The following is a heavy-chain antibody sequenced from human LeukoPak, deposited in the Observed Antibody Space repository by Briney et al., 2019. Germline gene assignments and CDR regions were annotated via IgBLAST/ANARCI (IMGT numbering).Heavy chain of an antibody. CDR1: GGSFSAYF. D-gene: IGHD1-1*01. CDR2: INHSGRT. J-gene: IGHJ3*02. CDR3: ARGWFGFWYNSDADDNAFDI. V-gene: IGHV4-34*01. Sequence: PSGTLSLTCAVYGGSFSAYFWSWIRQVPGKGLEWIGEINHSGRTNYNPSLKSRVTISVDTSKNQVSLKLRFVTATDTAVYYCARGWFGFWYNSDADDNAFDIWGQGTMVTVSS.